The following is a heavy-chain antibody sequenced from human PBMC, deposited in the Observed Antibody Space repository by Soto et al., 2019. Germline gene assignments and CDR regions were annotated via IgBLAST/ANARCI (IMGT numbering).Heavy chain of an antibody. CDR2: ISGSGGST. J-gene: IGHJ4*02. CDR3: AKDYGSGSYYNPILYYFDY. Sequence: PGGSLRLSCAASGFTFSSYAMSWVRQAPGKGLEWVSAISGSGGSTYYAASVKGRFTISRDNSKNTLYLQMNSLRAEDTAVYYCAKDYGSGSYYNPILYYFDYWGQGTLVTVSS. D-gene: IGHD3-10*01. V-gene: IGHV3-23*01. CDR1: GFTFSSYA.